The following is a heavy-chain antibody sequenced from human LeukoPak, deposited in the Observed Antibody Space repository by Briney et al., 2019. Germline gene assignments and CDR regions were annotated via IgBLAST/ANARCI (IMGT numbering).Heavy chain of an antibody. CDR1: GGSISSSYW. J-gene: IGHJ6*03. D-gene: IGHD4-11*01. CDR2: INHSGGT. V-gene: IGHV4-4*02. Sequence: SETLSLTCGVSGGSISSSYWWSWVRQPPGKGLEWIGEINHSGGTNYNPSLKSRVTISVDTSKNQFSLKLSSVTAADTAVYYCARVIYSNYYYYYYMDVWGKGTTVTVSS. CDR3: ARVIYSNYYYYYYMDV.